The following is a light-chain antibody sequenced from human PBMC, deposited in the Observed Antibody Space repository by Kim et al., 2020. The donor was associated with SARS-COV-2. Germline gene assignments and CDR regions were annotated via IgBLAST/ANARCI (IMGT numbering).Light chain of an antibody. Sequence: SPGERAAISCRASQSVSSYLAWYQQKPGQAPRLLIYDASNRATGIPARFSGSGSGTDFTLTISSLEPEDFAVYYCQQRSNWPPMYTFGQGTKLEI. J-gene: IGKJ2*01. CDR1: QSVSSY. CDR3: QQRSNWPPMYT. CDR2: DAS. V-gene: IGKV3-11*01.